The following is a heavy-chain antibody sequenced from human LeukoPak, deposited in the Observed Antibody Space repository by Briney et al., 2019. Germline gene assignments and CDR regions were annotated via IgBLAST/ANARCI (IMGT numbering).Heavy chain of an antibody. CDR1: GYTFTGYY. Sequence: ASVKVSCKASGYTFTGYYMHWVRQAPGQGLEWMGWINPNSGGTNYAQKFQGRVTMTRDTSISTAYMELSRLRSDDTAVYYCARDRAYDFWSGYSGYYYYGMDVWGQGTTVTVSS. CDR2: INPNSGGT. V-gene: IGHV1-2*02. CDR3: ARDRAYDFWSGYSGYYYYGMDV. J-gene: IGHJ6*02. D-gene: IGHD3-3*01.